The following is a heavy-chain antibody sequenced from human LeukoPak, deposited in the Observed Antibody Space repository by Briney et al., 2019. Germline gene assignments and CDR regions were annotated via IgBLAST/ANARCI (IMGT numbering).Heavy chain of an antibody. D-gene: IGHD3-3*01. CDR1: GFTFNKYG. CDR2: ISYDGSKT. Sequence: PGGSLRLSCAASGFTFNKYGMHWVRKAPGKGLGREAVISYDGSKTYYADSVEGRFTISRDNSKNTLYLQMNSLRAEDTAVYYCASPGGYDFWSGPFDYWGQGTLVTVSS. CDR3: ASPGGYDFWSGPFDY. V-gene: IGHV3-33*01. J-gene: IGHJ4*02.